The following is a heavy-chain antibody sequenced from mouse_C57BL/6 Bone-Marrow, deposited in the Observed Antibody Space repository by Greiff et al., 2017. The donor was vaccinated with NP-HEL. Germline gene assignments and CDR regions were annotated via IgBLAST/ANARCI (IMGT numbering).Heavy chain of an antibody. D-gene: IGHD1-1*02. J-gene: IGHJ3*01. CDR3: ASEEYGNWFAY. V-gene: IGHV1-81*01. CDR1: GYTFTSYG. CDR2: IYPRSGNT. Sequence: QVQLKQSGAELARPGASVKLSCKASGYTFTSYGISWVKQRTGQGLEWIGEIYPRSGNTYYNEKFKGKATLTADKSSSTAYMELRSLTSEDSAVYFCASEEYGNWFAYWGQGTLVTVSA.